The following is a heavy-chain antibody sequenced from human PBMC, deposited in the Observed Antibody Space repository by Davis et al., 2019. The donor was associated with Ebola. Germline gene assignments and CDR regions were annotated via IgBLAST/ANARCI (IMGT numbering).Heavy chain of an antibody. D-gene: IGHD6-13*01. V-gene: IGHV3-9*01. CDR3: AKSIAAAPDGMDV. CDR1: GFLFSYYD. Sequence: PGGSLRLSCAASGFLFSYYDMHWVRQPPGKGLEWVSAISWNSGSIGYADSVKGRFTISRDNAKNSLYLQMNSLRAEDTALYYCAKSIAAAPDGMDVWGQGTTVTVSS. CDR2: ISWNSGSI. J-gene: IGHJ6*02.